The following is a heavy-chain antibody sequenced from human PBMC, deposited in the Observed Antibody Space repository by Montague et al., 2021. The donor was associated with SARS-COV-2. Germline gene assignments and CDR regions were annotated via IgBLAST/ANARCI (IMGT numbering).Heavy chain of an antibody. CDR2: IYHNGKT. Sequence: SETLSLTCTVSGDSITNTRYFWGWIRQPPGKALEWIGSIYHNGKTYYNPALERRPLMSIDTSKNQFSLRLSSVIASDTAVYYCAVEVKYFFDSWGQG. V-gene: IGHV4-39*01. CDR1: GDSITNTRYF. J-gene: IGHJ4*02. CDR3: AVEVKYFFDS. D-gene: IGHD3-22*01.